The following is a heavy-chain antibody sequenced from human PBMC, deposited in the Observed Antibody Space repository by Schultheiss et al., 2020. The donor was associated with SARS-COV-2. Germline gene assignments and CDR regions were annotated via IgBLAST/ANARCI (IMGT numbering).Heavy chain of an antibody. CDR3: ARLKYSSSWTNFDY. CDR2: IYPGDSDT. V-gene: IGHV5-51*01. J-gene: IGHJ4*02. Sequence: GGSLRLSFKGSGYSFTSYWIGWVRQMPGKGLEWMGIIYPGDSDTRYSPSFQGQVTISADKSISTAYLQWSSLKASDTAMYYCARLKYSSSWTNFDYWGQGTLVTVSS. CDR1: GYSFTSYW. D-gene: IGHD6-13*01.